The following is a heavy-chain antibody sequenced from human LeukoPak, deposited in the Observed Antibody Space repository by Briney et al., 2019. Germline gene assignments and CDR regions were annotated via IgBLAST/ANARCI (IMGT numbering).Heavy chain of an antibody. V-gene: IGHV3-23*01. CDR2: ISGSGGST. Sequence: PGGSLRLSCAASGFTFSSYAMSWVRQAPGKGLEWVSAISGSGGSTYYADSVKGRFTISRDNSKNTLYLQMNSLRAEDTAVYYCAKELIAAAGTWDWFDPWGQGTLVTVSS. J-gene: IGHJ5*02. D-gene: IGHD6-13*01. CDR1: GFTFSSYA. CDR3: AKELIAAAGTWDWFDP.